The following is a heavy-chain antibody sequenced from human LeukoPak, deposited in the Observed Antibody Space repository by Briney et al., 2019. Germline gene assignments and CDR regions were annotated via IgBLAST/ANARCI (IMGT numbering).Heavy chain of an antibody. CDR3: ASLSPEYYYDSSGYQGYFDY. Sequence: GSLRLSCSASGFTFSSYAMSWVRQAPGKGLEWVSAISGSGGSTYYADSVKGRFTISRDNSKNTLYLQMNSLRAEDTAVYYCASLSPEYYYDSSGYQGYFDYWGQGTLVTVSS. J-gene: IGHJ4*02. V-gene: IGHV3-23*01. D-gene: IGHD3-22*01. CDR2: ISGSGGST. CDR1: GFTFSSYA.